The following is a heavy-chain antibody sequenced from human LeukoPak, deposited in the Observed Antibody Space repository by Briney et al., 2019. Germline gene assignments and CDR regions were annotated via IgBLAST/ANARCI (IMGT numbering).Heavy chain of an antibody. CDR2: ISGSGGST. D-gene: IGHD2-2*01. CDR1: GFTFNIYV. CDR3: AKVRSTSCKYCFEY. V-gene: IGHV3-23*01. J-gene: IGHJ4*02. Sequence: GGSLRLFCAASGFTFNIYVMTWVRQTPGKGLEWVSGISGSGGSTYYADSVKGRFTISRDNSKNTVYLQMNSLRAEDTAIYYCAKVRSTSCKYCFEYWGQGTLVTVSS.